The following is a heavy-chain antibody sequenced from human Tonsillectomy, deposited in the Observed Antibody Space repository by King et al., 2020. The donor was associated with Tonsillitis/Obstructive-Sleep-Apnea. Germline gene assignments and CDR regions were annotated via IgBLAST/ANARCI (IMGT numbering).Heavy chain of an antibody. CDR3: ARLNDARYFDL. J-gene: IGHJ2*01. Sequence: VQLQESGPGLVKPSENLSLTCTVSAGSISSYYWSWIRQPPGKGLELIGYIYYSGSTNYNPSLKSRVAISVDTSKNQFSLKLSSVTAADTAVYYCARLNDARYFDLWGRGTLVTVSS. V-gene: IGHV4-59*01. CDR2: IYYSGST. CDR1: AGSISSYY. D-gene: IGHD1-1*01.